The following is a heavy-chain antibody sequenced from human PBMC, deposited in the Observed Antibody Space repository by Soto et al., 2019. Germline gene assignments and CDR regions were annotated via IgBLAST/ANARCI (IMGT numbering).Heavy chain of an antibody. J-gene: IGHJ4*02. Sequence: GGSLRLSCAASGFTFSSYAMSWVRQAPGKGLEWVSAISGSGGSTYYTDSVKGRFTISRDNSKNTLYLQMNSLRAEDTAVYYCAKYNTYYYGSGSYQHFDYWGQGTLVTVSS. V-gene: IGHV3-23*01. D-gene: IGHD3-10*01. CDR2: ISGSGGST. CDR1: GFTFSSYA. CDR3: AKYNTYYYGSGSYQHFDY.